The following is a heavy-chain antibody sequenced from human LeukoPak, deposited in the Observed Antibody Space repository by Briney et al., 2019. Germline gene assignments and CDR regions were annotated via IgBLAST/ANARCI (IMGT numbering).Heavy chain of an antibody. CDR2: ISSSSSYI. CDR3: ARDHPAKDWYFDL. J-gene: IGHJ2*01. D-gene: IGHD2-15*01. Sequence: GGSLRLSCAASRFTFSSYTMNWVRQAPGRGLEWVSAISSSSSYIYYADSVKGRLTISRDNAKNSLYLQMNSLRAEDTAVYYCARDHPAKDWYFDLWGRGTLVTVSS. CDR1: RFTFSSYT. V-gene: IGHV3-21*01.